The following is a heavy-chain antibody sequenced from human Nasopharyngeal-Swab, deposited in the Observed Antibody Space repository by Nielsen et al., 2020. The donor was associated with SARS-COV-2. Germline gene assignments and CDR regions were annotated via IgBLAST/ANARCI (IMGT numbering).Heavy chain of an antibody. D-gene: IGHD5-24*01. Sequence: ASVKVSCKASGYTFTDYYIHWIRQAPGQGLEWMGWINPVSGDTSYEQKFQGRVTLTRDTSISTAYMELSRLRSDDTALYYCASWRIDATMATGLDYWGQGTLVTVSS. CDR3: ASWRIDATMATGLDY. J-gene: IGHJ4*02. CDR1: GYTFTDYY. CDR2: INPVSGDT. V-gene: IGHV1-2*02.